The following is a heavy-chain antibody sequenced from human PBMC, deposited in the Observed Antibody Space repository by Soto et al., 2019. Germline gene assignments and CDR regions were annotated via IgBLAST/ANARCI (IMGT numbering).Heavy chain of an antibody. J-gene: IGHJ1*01. CDR2: ISGSGGST. V-gene: IGHV3-23*01. D-gene: IGHD2-21*02. CDR3: AKDLTVVTPTEYFQH. CDR1: GFTFSSSA. Sequence: GGSLRLSCAASGFTFSSSAMSLVRQAPGKGLEWVSAISGSGGSTYYADSVKGRFTISRDNSKNTLYLQMNSLRAEDTAVYYCAKDLTVVTPTEYFQHWGQGTLVTVSS.